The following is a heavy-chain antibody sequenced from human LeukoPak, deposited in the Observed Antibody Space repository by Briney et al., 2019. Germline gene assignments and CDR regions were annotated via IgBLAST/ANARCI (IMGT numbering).Heavy chain of an antibody. J-gene: IGHJ4*02. D-gene: IGHD5-24*01. CDR3: AADGYNSGYFAY. CDR2: VIGSGSST. CDR1: GLSVSSNF. Sequence: GGSLRLSCAATGLSVSSNFMRWVRQAPGKGLEWVSVVIGSGSSTYYADSVKGRFTISRDNSKNTLYLQMNSLRAEDTAVYYCAADGYNSGYFAYWGQGTLVTVSS. V-gene: IGHV3-23*01.